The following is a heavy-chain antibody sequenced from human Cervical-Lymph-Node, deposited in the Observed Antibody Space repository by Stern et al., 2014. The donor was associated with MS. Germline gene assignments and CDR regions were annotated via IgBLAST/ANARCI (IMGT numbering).Heavy chain of an antibody. J-gene: IGHJ5*02. Sequence: VHLVESGAEVKKPGSSVNVSCKASGGTFISSYAIPWMRQAPGQGLEWMGRIIPILGLPNYAQKFQGRVTFSADTSTSTTYMELSSLTAEDTAVYYCARGVVSNRAAATQHNLFDPWGQGTLVTVSS. CDR1: GGTFISSYA. CDR2: IIPILGLP. V-gene: IGHV1-69*09. D-gene: IGHD2-15*01. CDR3: ARGVVSNRAAATQHNLFDP.